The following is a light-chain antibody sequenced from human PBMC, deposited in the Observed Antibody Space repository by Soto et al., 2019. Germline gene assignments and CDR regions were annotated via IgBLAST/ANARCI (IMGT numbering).Light chain of an antibody. CDR3: QQLNSYPLT. CDR1: QGISSN. V-gene: IGKV1-9*01. Sequence: IQLTQSPSSLSASVGDRVTITCRASQGISSNLAWYQQRPGKAPQLLISAASTLQSGVPSRFSGSGSGTDFTLTISSLQPEDFATYYCQQLNSYPLTFGGGTKVDIK. J-gene: IGKJ4*01. CDR2: AAS.